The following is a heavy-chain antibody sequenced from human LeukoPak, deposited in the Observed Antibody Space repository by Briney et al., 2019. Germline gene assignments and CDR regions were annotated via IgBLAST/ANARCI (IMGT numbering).Heavy chain of an antibody. D-gene: IGHD6-13*01. Sequence: SETLSLTCTVSGGSISSSSYYWGWIRQPPGKGLEWIGSIYYSGSTYCNPSLKSRVTISVDTSKNQFSLKLSSVTAADTAVYYCAGGYSIEPGYDPWGQGTLVTVSS. CDR1: GGSISSSSYY. J-gene: IGHJ5*02. CDR3: AGGYSIEPGYDP. CDR2: IYYSGST. V-gene: IGHV4-39*01.